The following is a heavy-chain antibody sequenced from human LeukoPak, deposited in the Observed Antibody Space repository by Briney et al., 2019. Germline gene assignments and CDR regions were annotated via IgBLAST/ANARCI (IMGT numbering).Heavy chain of an antibody. CDR3: ARQGAAMVGYYFDY. CDR1: GFTFSSYW. Sequence: GGSLRLSCAASGFTFSSYWMHWVRQAPGKGLVWVSRINSDGSSTSYADSVKGRFTISRDNAKNTLYLQMNSLRAEDTAVYYCARQGAAMVGYYFDYWGQGTLVTVSS. CDR2: INSDGSST. D-gene: IGHD5-18*01. J-gene: IGHJ4*02. V-gene: IGHV3-74*01.